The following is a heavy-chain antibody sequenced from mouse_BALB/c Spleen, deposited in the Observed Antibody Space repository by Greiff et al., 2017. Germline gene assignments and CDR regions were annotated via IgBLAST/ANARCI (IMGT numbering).Heavy chain of an antibody. V-gene: IGHV1-12*01. J-gene: IGHJ3*01. CDR1: GYTFTSYN. D-gene: IGHD1-1*01. CDR2: IYPGNGDT. Sequence: LQQPGAELVKPGASVKMSCKASGYTFTSYNMHWVKQTPGQGLEWIGAIYPGNGDTYYNQKFKGKATLTADKSSSTAYMQLSSLTSEDSAVYYCARDYYGSSYGFAYWGQGTLVTVSA. CDR3: ARDYYGSSYGFAY.